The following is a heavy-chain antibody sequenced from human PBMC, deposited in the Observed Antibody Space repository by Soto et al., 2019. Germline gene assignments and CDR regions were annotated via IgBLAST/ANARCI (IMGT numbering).Heavy chain of an antibody. CDR3: ARSRRGAYSSGWYSLSGYYNYGIDV. CDR2: INAGNGNT. Sequence: ASVKVSCKASGYTFTSYAMHWVRQAPGQRLEWMGWINAGNGNTKYSQKFQGRVTITRDTSASTAYMELSSLRSEDTAVYYCARSRRGAYSSGWYSLSGYYNYGIDVWGQGTKVTVSS. J-gene: IGHJ6*02. D-gene: IGHD6-19*01. CDR1: GYTFTSYA. V-gene: IGHV1-3*01.